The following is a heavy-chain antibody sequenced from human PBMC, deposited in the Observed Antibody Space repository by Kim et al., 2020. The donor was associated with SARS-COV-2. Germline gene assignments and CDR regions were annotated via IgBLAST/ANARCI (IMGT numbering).Heavy chain of an antibody. CDR3: ARGRRRNNDYYGSLGTKNFDY. J-gene: IGHJ4*02. V-gene: IGHV4-34*01. CDR2: INHSGST. CDR1: GGSFSGYY. D-gene: IGHD3-22*01. Sequence: SETLSLTCAVYGGSFSGYYWSWIRQPPGKGLEWIGEINHSGSTNYNPSLKSRDTISVDTSKNQFSLKLSSVTAADTAVYYCARGRRRNNDYYGSLGTKNFDYWGQGTLVTVSS.